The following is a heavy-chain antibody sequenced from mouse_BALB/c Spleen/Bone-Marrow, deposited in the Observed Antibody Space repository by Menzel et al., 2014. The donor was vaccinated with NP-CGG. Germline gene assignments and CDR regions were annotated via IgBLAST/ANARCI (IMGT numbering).Heavy chain of an antibody. D-gene: IGHD1-1*01. CDR2: IDPANGNT. J-gene: IGHJ2*01. Sequence: EAKLVESGAELVKPGASVKLSCTASGFNIKDTYMHWVKQRPEQGLEWIGRIDPANGNTKYDPKFQGKATITADTSSNTAYLQLSSLTSEDTAVYYCAYGSSYDYFDYWGQGTTLTVSS. V-gene: IGHV14-3*02. CDR1: GFNIKDTY. CDR3: AYGSSYDYFDY.